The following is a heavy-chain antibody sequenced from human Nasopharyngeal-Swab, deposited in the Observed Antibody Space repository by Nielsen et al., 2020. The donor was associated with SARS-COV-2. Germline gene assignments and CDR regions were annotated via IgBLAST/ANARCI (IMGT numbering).Heavy chain of an antibody. V-gene: IGHV3-30-3*01. D-gene: IGHD6-13*01. CDR1: GFTFSSYA. Sequence: GESLKISCAASGFTFSSYAMHWVRQAPGKGLGWVAVISYDGSNKYYADSVKGRFTISRDNSKNTLYLQMNSLRAEDTAVYYCARGSSSWYGIGGSRFPEFDYWAREPWSPSPQ. J-gene: IGHJ4*02. CDR2: ISYDGSNK. CDR3: ARGSSSWYGIGGSRFPEFDY.